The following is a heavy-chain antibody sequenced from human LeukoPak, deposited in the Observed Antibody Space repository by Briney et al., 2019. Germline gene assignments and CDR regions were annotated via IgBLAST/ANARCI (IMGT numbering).Heavy chain of an antibody. CDR3: ARGPSATLVYYMDV. CDR1: GGTFSSYA. CDR2: IIPIFGTA. Sequence: GASVKVSCKASGGTFSSYAISWVRQAPGQGLEWMGGIIPIFGTANYAQKFQGRVTMTRDMSTSTVYMELSSLRSEDTAVYYCARGPSATLVYYMDVWGKGTTVTVSS. D-gene: IGHD5-24*01. J-gene: IGHJ6*03. V-gene: IGHV1-69*05.